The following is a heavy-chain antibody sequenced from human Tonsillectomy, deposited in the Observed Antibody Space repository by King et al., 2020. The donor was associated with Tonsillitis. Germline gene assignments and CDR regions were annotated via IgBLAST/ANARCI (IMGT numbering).Heavy chain of an antibody. CDR3: AKGKPFWYNYGSGTASYFDY. J-gene: IGHJ4*02. Sequence: VQLVESGGGVVQPGRSLRLSCAASGFTFSSYGMHWVRQAPGKGLEWVAVISYDGSNKYYADSVKGRFTISRDNSKNTLYLQMNSLRAEDTAVYYCAKGKPFWYNYGSGTASYFDYWAQGTLVTVSS. CDR1: GFTFSSYG. D-gene: IGHD3-10*01. V-gene: IGHV3-30*18. CDR2: ISYDGSNK.